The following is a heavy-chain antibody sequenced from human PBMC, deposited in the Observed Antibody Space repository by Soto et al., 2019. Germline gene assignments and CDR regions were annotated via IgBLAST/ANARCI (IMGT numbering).Heavy chain of an antibody. CDR1: GGSISSGDYY. D-gene: IGHD3-9*01. V-gene: IGHV4-30-4*01. Sequence: QVQLQESGPGLVKPSQTLSLTCTVSGGSISSGDYYWSWIRQPPGKGLEWIGYIYYSGSTYYNPSLKSRVTISVDTSKNQFSLKLSSVTAADTAVYYCARVQKDYDILTVNWFDPWGQGTLVTVSS. CDR3: ARVQKDYDILTVNWFDP. CDR2: IYYSGST. J-gene: IGHJ5*02.